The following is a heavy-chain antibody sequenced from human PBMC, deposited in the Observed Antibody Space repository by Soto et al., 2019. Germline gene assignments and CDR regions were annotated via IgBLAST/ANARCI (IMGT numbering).Heavy chain of an antibody. J-gene: IGHJ6*03. CDR3: ARAPRKSYGDYVTPYYYYYYMDV. CDR1: GGTFSSYT. D-gene: IGHD4-17*01. CDR2: IIPILGIA. Sequence: QVQLVQSGAEVKKPGSSVKVSCKASGGTFSSYTISWVRQAPGQGLEWMGRIIPILGIANYAQKSQGRVTITADKSTSTAYMELSSLRSEDTAVYYCARAPRKSYGDYVTPYYYYYYMDVWGKGTTVTVSS. V-gene: IGHV1-69*02.